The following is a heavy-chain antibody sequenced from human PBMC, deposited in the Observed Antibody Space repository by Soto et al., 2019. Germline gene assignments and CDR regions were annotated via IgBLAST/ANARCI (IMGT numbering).Heavy chain of an antibody. D-gene: IGHD1-26*01. CDR3: AKDGSHNFDY. J-gene: IGHJ4*02. CDR1: GFTFSHYA. Sequence: QVQLVESGGGVVQPGRSLRLSCAASGFTFSHYAMHWVLQAPGKGLEWVALMSYDGSNEYYADSVKGRFTISRDNSNNTLYLQMNSLRAEDTAVYYCAKDGSHNFDYWGQGTLVTVSS. CDR2: MSYDGSNE. V-gene: IGHV3-30*18.